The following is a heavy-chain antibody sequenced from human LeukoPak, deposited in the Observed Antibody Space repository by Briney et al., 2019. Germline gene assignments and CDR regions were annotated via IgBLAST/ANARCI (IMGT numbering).Heavy chain of an antibody. V-gene: IGHV5-10-1*01. Sequence: GESLKISCKGSGYSFTSYWISWVRQMPGKGLEWMGRIDPSDSYTNYSPSFQGHVTISADKSISTAYLQWSSLKASDTAMCYCARERYFDWLSSFDYWGQGTLVTVSS. D-gene: IGHD3-9*01. CDR2: IDPSDSYT. CDR3: ARERYFDWLSSFDY. CDR1: GYSFTSYW. J-gene: IGHJ4*02.